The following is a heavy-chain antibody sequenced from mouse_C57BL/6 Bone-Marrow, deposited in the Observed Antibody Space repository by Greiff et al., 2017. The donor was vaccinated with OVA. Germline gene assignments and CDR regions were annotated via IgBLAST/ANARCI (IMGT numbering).Heavy chain of an antibody. J-gene: IGHJ4*01. Sequence: EVQLQQSGPVLVKPGASVKMSCKASGYTFTDYYMNWVKQSHGKSLEWIGVINPYNGGTSYNQKFKGKATLTVDKSSSTAYMELNSLTSEDSAVYYCARRDPSMDYWGQGTSVTVSS. V-gene: IGHV1-19*01. CDR2: INPYNGGT. CDR1: GYTFTDYY. CDR3: ARRDPSMDY.